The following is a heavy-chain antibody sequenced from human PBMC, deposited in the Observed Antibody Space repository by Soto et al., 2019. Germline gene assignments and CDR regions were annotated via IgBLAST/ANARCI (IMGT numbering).Heavy chain of an antibody. CDR1: GFKFEEYM. CDR3: AKEGNGGSSLDC. CDR2: ISWDGGRI. J-gene: IGHJ4*02. Sequence: RGVSLRLSCETSGFKFEEYMMHCVRQAPGKGLEGMSLISWDGGRIDYADSIKGRFTVSRDNSKTSLYLHMHSLTSDDTAFYFCAKEGNGGSSLDCWGQGSLFTVS. D-gene: IGHD2-15*01. V-gene: IGHV3-43*01.